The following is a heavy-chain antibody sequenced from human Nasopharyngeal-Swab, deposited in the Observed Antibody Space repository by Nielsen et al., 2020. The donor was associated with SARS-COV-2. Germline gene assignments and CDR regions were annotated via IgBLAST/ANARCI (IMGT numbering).Heavy chain of an antibody. V-gene: IGHV3-30*03. CDR1: GFTFSSYG. CDR3: ARGEGLTVVTGFVY. D-gene: IGHD4-23*01. Sequence: GESLKISCAASGFTFSSYGMHWVRQAPGKGLEWVAVISYDGSNKYYADSVKGRFTISRDNSKDTLYLQMNSLRAEDTAVYYCARGEGLTVVTGFVYWGQGTLVTVSS. J-gene: IGHJ4*02. CDR2: ISYDGSNK.